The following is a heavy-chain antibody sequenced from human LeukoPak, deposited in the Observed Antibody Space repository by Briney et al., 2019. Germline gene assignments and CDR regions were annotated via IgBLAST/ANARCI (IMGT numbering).Heavy chain of an antibody. J-gene: IGHJ4*02. Sequence: PSETLSLTCSVSGGSISSGAYYWSWIRQFPGRGMEWIAYIYHTGKTYYNPSLKSRLTISLDTSKNQFSLKLSSVTAADTAVYYCARDLSGYGASDYWGQGTLVTVSS. CDR2: IYHTGKT. D-gene: IGHD3-22*01. CDR1: GGSISSGAYY. V-gene: IGHV4-31*03. CDR3: ARDLSGYGASDY.